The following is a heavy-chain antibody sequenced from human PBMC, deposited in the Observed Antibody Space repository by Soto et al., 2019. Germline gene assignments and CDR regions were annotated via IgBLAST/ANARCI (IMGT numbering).Heavy chain of an antibody. V-gene: IGHV4-4*02. CDR2: IYHSGST. CDR1: GGSISSSNW. J-gene: IGHJ4*02. Sequence: QVQLQESGPGLVKPSGTLSLTCAVSGGSISSSNWWSWVRQPPGKGLEGIGEIYHSGSTNYNPSLKSRVTISVDKSKNQFSLKLSSVTAADTAVYYCARAPTVVPNICYFDYWGQGTLVTVSS. D-gene: IGHD2-15*01. CDR3: ARAPTVVPNICYFDY.